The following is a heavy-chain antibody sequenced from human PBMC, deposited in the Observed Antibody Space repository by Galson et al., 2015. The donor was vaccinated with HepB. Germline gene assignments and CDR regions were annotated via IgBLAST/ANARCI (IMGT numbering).Heavy chain of an antibody. J-gene: IGHJ5*02. CDR3: ARVVYYGSGSYYTADPTHWFDP. D-gene: IGHD3-10*01. V-gene: IGHV5-10-1*01. CDR2: IDPSDSYT. Sequence: QSGAEVKKPGESLRISCKGSGYSFTSYWISWVRQMPGKGLEWMGRIDPSDSYTNYSPSFQGHVTISADKSISTAYLQWSSLKASDTAMYYCARVVYYGSGSYYTADPTHWFDPWGQGTLVTVSS. CDR1: GYSFTSYW.